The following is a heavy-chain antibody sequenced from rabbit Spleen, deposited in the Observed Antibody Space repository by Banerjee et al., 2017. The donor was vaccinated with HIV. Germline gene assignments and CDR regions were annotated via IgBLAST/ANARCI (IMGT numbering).Heavy chain of an antibody. CDR2: IDPVFGTT. V-gene: IGHV1S47*01. J-gene: IGHJ4*01. Sequence: EQLLESGGGLVKPEGSLKLSCKASGFDFSSYGVSWVRQAPGKGLEWIGYIDPVFGTTYYASWVNGRFTISSHNAQNTLYLQLNSLTAADTATYFCARDFDLWGQGTLVTVS. CDR1: GFDFSSYG. CDR3: ARDFDL.